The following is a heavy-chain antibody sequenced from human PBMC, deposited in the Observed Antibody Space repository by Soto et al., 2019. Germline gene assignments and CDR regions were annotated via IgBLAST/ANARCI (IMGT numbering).Heavy chain of an antibody. D-gene: IGHD4-17*01. CDR2: ISAYSGNT. CDR3: ARVVKAGDYGDCGRYYFDY. Sequence: QVQLVPSGAEVKKPGASVKVSCKASGYTFTTYGITLVRQAPAQGLEWMGWISAYSGNTNYAQKLPGRLTVTTDTSTNTAYMDLRSLRSDDTAVYYCARVVKAGDYGDCGRYYFDYLGHGTLFTVAS. CDR1: GYTFTTYG. J-gene: IGHJ4*01. V-gene: IGHV1-18*04.